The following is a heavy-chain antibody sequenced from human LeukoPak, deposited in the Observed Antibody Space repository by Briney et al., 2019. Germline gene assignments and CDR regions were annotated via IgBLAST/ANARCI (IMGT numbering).Heavy chain of an antibody. Sequence: SETLSLNCAVSGDSMSGYYWTWIRQPPGKGLEWIGYIFYSGSVNYNPSFKSRLTISVDTSNNQFSLNLRFVTATDTAVYYCARRAYSGNFFDYWGQGALVTVSS. V-gene: IGHV4-59*08. CDR3: ARRAYSGNFFDY. D-gene: IGHD4-23*01. J-gene: IGHJ4*02. CDR1: GDSMSGYY. CDR2: IFYSGSV.